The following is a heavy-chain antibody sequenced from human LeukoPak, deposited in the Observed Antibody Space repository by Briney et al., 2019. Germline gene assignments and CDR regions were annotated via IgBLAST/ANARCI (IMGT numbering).Heavy chain of an antibody. CDR3: ARHSPIYSNYTKHRLGYYYYGMDV. V-gene: IGHV5-51*01. CDR2: IYPGDSDT. J-gene: IGHJ6*02. CDR1: GYSFTSYW. D-gene: IGHD4-11*01. Sequence: GESLQISCKGSGYSFTSYWIGWVRQMPGKGLEWMGIIYPGDSDTRYCPSFQGQVTISADKSISTAYLQWSSLKASDTAMYYCARHSPIYSNYTKHRLGYYYYGMDVWGQGTTVTVSS.